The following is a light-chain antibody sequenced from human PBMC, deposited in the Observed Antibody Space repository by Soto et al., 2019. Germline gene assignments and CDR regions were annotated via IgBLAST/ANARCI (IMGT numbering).Light chain of an antibody. CDR3: SSYTGAYTLV. J-gene: IGLJ1*01. CDR1: SSDVGAYNY. Sequence: QSVLAQPASVSGSPGQSIAISCTGTSSDVGAYNYVSWYQQHPGKAPKLIVHEVSDRPSGVSDRCSGSKSGNTASLTISGLQAEDEADYYCSSYTGAYTLVFGTGTKVTVL. CDR2: EVS. V-gene: IGLV2-14*01.